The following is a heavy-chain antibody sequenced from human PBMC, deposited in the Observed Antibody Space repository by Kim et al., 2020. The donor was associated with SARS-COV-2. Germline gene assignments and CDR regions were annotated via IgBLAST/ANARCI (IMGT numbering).Heavy chain of an antibody. V-gene: IGHV3-7*03. CDR1: GFTFSSYW. CDR2: IKQDGSEK. CDR3: ARETPGPNIAYDYVWGSYRSFDY. Sequence: GGSLRLSCAASGFTFSSYWMSWVRQAPGKGLEWVANIKQDGSEKYYVDSVKGRFTISRDNAKNSLYLQMNSLRAEDTAVYYCARETPGPNIAYDYVWGSYRSFDYWGQGTLVTVSS. J-gene: IGHJ4*02. D-gene: IGHD3-16*02.